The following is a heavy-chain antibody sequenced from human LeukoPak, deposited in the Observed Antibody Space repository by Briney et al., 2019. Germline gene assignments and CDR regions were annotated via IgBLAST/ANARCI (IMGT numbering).Heavy chain of an antibody. D-gene: IGHD5-18*01. CDR1: GGSLSSGDYS. CDR3: ARYNYDKRAFDY. V-gene: IGHV4-30-2*01. CDR2: IYHSGST. Sequence: SQTLSLTCAVSGGSLSSGDYSWSWIRQPPGKGLEWIGYIYHSGSTYYNPSLKSRVAISIDRSKNQFSLKLRSVTAADTAVFYCARYNYDKRAFDYWGQGTLVTVSS. J-gene: IGHJ4*02.